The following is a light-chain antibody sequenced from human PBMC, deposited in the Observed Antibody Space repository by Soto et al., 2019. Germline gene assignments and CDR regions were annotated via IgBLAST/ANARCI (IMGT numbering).Light chain of an antibody. Sequence: EIVLTQCPGTLSLSPGERATLSCRASQSVSSSYLAWYQQKPGQAPRLLIYGASIRATGNPDRFSGSGSGTDFTLTISRLEPEDSAVYYCQQYGNSRTFGQGTKVEIK. CDR2: GAS. CDR3: QQYGNSRT. V-gene: IGKV3-20*01. CDR1: QSVSSSY. J-gene: IGKJ1*01.